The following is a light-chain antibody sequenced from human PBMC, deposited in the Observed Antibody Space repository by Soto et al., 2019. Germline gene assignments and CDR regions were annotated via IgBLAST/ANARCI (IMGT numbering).Light chain of an antibody. CDR2: DVN. CDR1: SRDIGAYNF. J-gene: IGLJ2*01. CDR3: TSWTTSTTMI. V-gene: IGLV2-14*03. Sequence: QSALTQPDSVSGSPGQSITISCTGTSRDIGAYNFVSWYQQHPGKAPKLMLYDVNIRPSGVSNRFSGSKSGNTASLTISGLQAEDEVDYYCTSWTTSTTMIFGGGTKLTVL.